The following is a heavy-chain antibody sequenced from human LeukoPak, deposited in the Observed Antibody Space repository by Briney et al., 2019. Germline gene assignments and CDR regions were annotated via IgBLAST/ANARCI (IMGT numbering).Heavy chain of an antibody. J-gene: IGHJ4*02. Sequence: GGSLRLSCAASGYTFPSYSLNCVRQSPGKGLEWISYVGTGGDDIYYADSVTGRFTISRNNAEKSVYLQMYSLRVEDTAVYYCVRGGRGRDDYFDYWGQGTQVTVSS. CDR2: VGTGGDDI. D-gene: IGHD3-10*01. V-gene: IGHV3-21*05. CDR3: VRGGRGRDDYFDY. CDR1: GYTFPSYS.